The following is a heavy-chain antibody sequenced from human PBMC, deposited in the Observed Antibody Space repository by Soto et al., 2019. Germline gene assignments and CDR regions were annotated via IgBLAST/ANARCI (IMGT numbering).Heavy chain of an antibody. Sequence: GGSLTLSCAASGFSFSTYDMDWVLQAPGEAPPWIAHISTTSFTTYYADSLKGRFTISRDNAKNSLSLKMKTLRDEDTAVYYCARDRCFDGSCYSYSDSWGPGNLVNVSS. CDR1: GFSFSTYD. J-gene: IGHJ5*01. CDR3: ARDRCFDGSCYSYSDS. CDR2: ISTTSFTT. V-gene: IGHV3-48*02. D-gene: IGHD2-15*01.